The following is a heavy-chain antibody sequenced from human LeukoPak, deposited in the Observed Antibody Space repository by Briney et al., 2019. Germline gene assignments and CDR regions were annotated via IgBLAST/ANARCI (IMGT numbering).Heavy chain of an antibody. CDR1: GYTFTSYG. D-gene: IGHD3-10*01. CDR3: ARELDTMVRGVTYYFDY. J-gene: IGHJ4*02. CDR2: ISAYNGNT. V-gene: IGHV1-18*01. Sequence: ASVKVSCKASGYTFTSYGISWVRHAPGQGLEWMGWISAYNGNTNYAQKPQGRVTMTTDTSTSTAYMELRSLRSDDTAVYYCARELDTMVRGVTYYFDYWGQGTLVTVSS.